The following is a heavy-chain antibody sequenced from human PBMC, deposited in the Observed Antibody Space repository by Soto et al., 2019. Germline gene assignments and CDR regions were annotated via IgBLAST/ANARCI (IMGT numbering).Heavy chain of an antibody. J-gene: IGHJ6*02. D-gene: IGHD3-3*01. V-gene: IGHV1-69*13. CDR3: ARDSFGVPIHYYYGMDV. CDR2: IIPIFGTA. CDR1: GGTFSSYA. Sequence: GASVKVSCKASGGTFSSYAISWVRQAPGQGLEWMGGIIPIFGTANYAQKFQGRVTITADESTSTAYMELSSLRSEDTAVYYCARDSFGVPIHYYYGMDVWGQGTTVTVSS.